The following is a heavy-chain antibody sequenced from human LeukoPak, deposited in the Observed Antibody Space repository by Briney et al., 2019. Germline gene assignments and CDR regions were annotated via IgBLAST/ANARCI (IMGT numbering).Heavy chain of an antibody. CDR1: GFKFSDSG. Sequence: GGSLRLSCEVSGFKFSDSGMNWVRQAPGKGLEWVAFIRYDGTNKHYADSVKGRFSIFRDNSKNILYLQMNSLTTEDTGVYYCAKDGGSYFDILTGYLPTDYWGQGTLVTVSS. CDR2: IRYDGTNK. V-gene: IGHV3-30*02. D-gene: IGHD3-9*01. CDR3: AKDGGSYFDILTGYLPTDY. J-gene: IGHJ4*02.